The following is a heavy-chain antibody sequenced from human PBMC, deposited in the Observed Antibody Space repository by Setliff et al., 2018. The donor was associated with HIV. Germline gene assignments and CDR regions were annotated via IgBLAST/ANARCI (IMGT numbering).Heavy chain of an antibody. J-gene: IGHJ4*02. CDR3: ARDVSWRVRTYIDY. D-gene: IGHD3-3*01. CDR1: GFAFSFYA. Sequence: GGSLRLSCAASGFAFSFYAMNWVRQDPGKGLEWVSYISSSGSTKYYADSVKGRFTISRDNAKNSLYLQMNSLTAEDTAVYYCARDVSWRVRTYIDYWGQGALVTVSS. CDR2: ISSSGSTK. V-gene: IGHV3-48*04.